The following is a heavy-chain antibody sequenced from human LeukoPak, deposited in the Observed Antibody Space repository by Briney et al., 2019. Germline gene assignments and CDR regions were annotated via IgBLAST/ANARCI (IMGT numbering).Heavy chain of an antibody. D-gene: IGHD1-14*01. J-gene: IGHJ4*02. CDR1: GFTFDHYA. V-gene: IGHV3-30-3*01. CDR3: ARGTNFDY. Sequence: GGSLRLSCAASGFTFDHYAMNWVRQAPGKGLEWVAVISYDGSNKYYADSVKGRFTISRDNSKNTLYLQMNSLRAEDTAVYYCARGTNFDYWGQGTLVTVSS. CDR2: ISYDGSNK.